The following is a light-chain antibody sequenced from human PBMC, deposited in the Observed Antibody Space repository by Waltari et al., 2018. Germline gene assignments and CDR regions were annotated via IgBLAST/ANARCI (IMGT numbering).Light chain of an antibody. CDR1: SANIGNND. CDR3: ATWDSRLSVVV. Sequence: QSVLTQPPSVSAAPGQKVTISCSGSSANIGNNDVSWYQQFPGTTPKLLITENKKRPFGIPDRFSGPKSGTSATLGITVLQTGDEADYYCATWDSRLSVVVFGGGTKVTVL. CDR2: ENK. V-gene: IGLV1-51*01. J-gene: IGLJ3*02.